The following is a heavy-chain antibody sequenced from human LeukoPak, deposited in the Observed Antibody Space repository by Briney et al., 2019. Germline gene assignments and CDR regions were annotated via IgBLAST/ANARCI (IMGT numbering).Heavy chain of an antibody. CDR1: RFTFSSNW. D-gene: IGHD3/OR15-3a*01. CDR2: INPDGTVK. V-gene: IGHV3-7*05. CDR3: LMFGSSGS. Sequence: GGSLRLSCTASRFTFSSNWMGWGRQAPGKGLEWVANINPDGTVKFYVGSVQGRFTISRDNAKTSLYLQMNSLRVEETAVYYCLMFGSSGSWGQGTLVTVSS. J-gene: IGHJ5*02.